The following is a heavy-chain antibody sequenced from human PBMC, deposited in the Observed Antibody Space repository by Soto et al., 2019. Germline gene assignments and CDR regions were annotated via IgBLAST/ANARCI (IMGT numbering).Heavy chain of an antibody. Sequence: QVQLVQSGAEVKKPGSSVNVSCKTSGGTFGNSAVTWVRQAPGQGLEWLGGIVPMFGTANYAQKFQGRVTITASDSTITAYMELNSLKTDDTAVYYCARDGDPQSAFWSGPLGGGRFDPWGQGTLVTVSS. CDR2: IVPMFGTA. V-gene: IGHV1-69*12. CDR1: GGTFGNSA. D-gene: IGHD3-3*01. CDR3: ARDGDPQSAFWSGPLGGGRFDP. J-gene: IGHJ5*02.